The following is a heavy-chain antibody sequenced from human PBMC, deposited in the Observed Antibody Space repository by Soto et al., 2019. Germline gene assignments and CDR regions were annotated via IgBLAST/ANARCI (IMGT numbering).Heavy chain of an antibody. D-gene: IGHD6-6*01. CDR1: GFSFGDYA. CDR3: TTRHSSSSDY. CDR2: IRSKPYGGTT. V-gene: IGHV3-49*03. J-gene: IGHJ4*02. Sequence: EVQLVESGGGLVQPGRSLRLSCTASGFSFGDYAMSWFRQAPGKGLEWVGFIRSKPYGGTTEYAASVKGRFTISRDDSKRIAYLQMNSLKTEDTAVYYCTTRHSSSSDYWGQGALVTVSS.